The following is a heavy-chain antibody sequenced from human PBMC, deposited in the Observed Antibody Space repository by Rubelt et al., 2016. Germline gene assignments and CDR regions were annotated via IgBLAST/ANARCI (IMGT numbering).Heavy chain of an antibody. V-gene: IGHV1-69*04. J-gene: IGHJ4*02. Sequence: QVQLVQSGAEVKKPGSSVKVSCKASGGTFSSYAISWVRQAPGQGLEWLGRIIPILGIANYAQKVKGRVTITAEKSTSTGYMELSSLRSEDTAVYYCARIPYYYDSSGYYSGDWGQGTLVTVSS. D-gene: IGHD3-22*01. CDR3: ARIPYYYDSSGYYSGD. CDR1: GGTFSSYA. CDR2: IIPILGIA.